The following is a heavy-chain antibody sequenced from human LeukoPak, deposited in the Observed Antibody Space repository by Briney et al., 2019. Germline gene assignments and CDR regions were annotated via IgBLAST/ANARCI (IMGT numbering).Heavy chain of an antibody. V-gene: IGHV3-23*01. CDR3: ANLKDTARVLFDY. J-gene: IGHJ4*02. CDR1: GFTFSSYA. CDR2: ISGSGGST. Sequence: GGSLRLSYAASGFTFSSYAMSWVRQAPGKGLEWVSAISGSGGSTYYADSVKGRFTISRDNSKNTLYLQMNSLRAEDTAVYYCANLKDTARVLFDYWGQGTLVTVSS. D-gene: IGHD5-18*01.